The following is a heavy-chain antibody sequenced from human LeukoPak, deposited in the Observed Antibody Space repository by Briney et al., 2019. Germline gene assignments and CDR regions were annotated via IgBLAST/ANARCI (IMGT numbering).Heavy chain of an antibody. D-gene: IGHD3-10*01. CDR1: GGSISSGGYY. CDR2: IYYSGST. Sequence: SQTLSLTCTVSGGSISSGGYYWSWIRQHPGKDLEWIGYIYYSGSTYYNPSLKSRVAISVDTSKNQFSLKLSSVTAADTAIYYCAGSVTSRVVLDYWGQGTLVTVSS. CDR3: AGSVTSRVVLDY. V-gene: IGHV4-31*03. J-gene: IGHJ4*02.